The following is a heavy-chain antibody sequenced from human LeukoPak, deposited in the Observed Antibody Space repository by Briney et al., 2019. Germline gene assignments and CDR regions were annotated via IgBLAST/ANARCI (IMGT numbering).Heavy chain of an antibody. D-gene: IGHD1-26*01. V-gene: IGHV3-7*01. Sequence: PGGSLRLSCAASGFTFSSYAMSWVRQAPGKGLEWVANINQDGSEKYYVDSVKGRFTISRDNAKNSLYLQMNSLRAEDTAVYYCARGSRGSYSPADYWGQGTLVTVSS. CDR2: INQDGSEK. CDR1: GFTFSSYA. CDR3: ARGSRGSYSPADY. J-gene: IGHJ4*02.